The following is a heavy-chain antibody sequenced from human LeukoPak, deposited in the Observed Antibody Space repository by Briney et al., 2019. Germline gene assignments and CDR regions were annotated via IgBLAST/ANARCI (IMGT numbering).Heavy chain of an antibody. Sequence: PGGSLRLSCAASGFTFSSYWMSWVRQAPGKGLEWVANIKQDGSEKYYVDSVEGRFTISRDNAKNSLYLQMDSLRAEDTAVYYCARGDLGALIAVAGTNDYWGQGTLVTVSS. D-gene: IGHD6-19*01. V-gene: IGHV3-7*01. CDR2: IKQDGSEK. CDR3: ARGDLGALIAVAGTNDY. CDR1: GFTFSSYW. J-gene: IGHJ4*02.